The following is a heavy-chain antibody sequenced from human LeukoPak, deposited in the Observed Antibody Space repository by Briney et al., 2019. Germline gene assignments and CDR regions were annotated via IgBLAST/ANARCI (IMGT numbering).Heavy chain of an antibody. D-gene: IGHD5-18*01. V-gene: IGHV1-2*02. CDR1: GYTLTGYH. Sequence: ASVKVSCKASGYTLTGYHMHWVRQAPGQGLEWIGWINPRSGGTNYAQNFQGRVTMTRDTSINTAYMELSRLSSDDTAVYYCARDPSGYSYGGYFDYWGQGTLVTVSS. CDR2: INPRSGGT. J-gene: IGHJ4*02. CDR3: ARDPSGYSYGGYFDY.